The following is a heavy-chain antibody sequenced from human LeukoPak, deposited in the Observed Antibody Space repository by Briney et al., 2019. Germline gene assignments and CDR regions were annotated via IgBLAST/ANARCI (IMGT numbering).Heavy chain of an antibody. CDR3: AKDQLYSSSGLHYYYYGMDV. CDR1: GFTFDDYA. J-gene: IGHJ6*02. D-gene: IGHD6-6*01. Sequence: PGGSLRLSCAASGFTFDDYAMHWARQAPGKGLEWVSLISGDGGSTYYADSVKGRFTISRDNSKNSLYLQMNSLRTEDTALYYCAKDQLYSSSGLHYYYYGMDVWGQGTTVTVSS. V-gene: IGHV3-43*02. CDR2: ISGDGGST.